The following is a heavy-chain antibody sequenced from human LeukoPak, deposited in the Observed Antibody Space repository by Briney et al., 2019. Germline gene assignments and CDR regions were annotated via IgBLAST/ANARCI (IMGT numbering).Heavy chain of an antibody. J-gene: IGHJ4*02. D-gene: IGHD2-21*01. CDR1: GYTFTSYG. V-gene: IGHV1-18*01. CDR2: ISAYNGNT. Sequence: ASVKVSCKAYGYTFTSYGISRVRQAPRHVLEWMGWISAYNGNTNYAQKLHGRVTLTTDTSTSTAYMELRSLRSDDTAVYYCARDAGGGYVVLGPDYWGQGTLVTVSS. CDR3: ARDAGGGYVVLGPDY.